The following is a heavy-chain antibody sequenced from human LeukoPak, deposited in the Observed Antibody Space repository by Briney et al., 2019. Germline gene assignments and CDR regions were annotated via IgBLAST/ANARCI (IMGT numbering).Heavy chain of an antibody. CDR1: GXSXXXXXXX. V-gene: IGHV2-5*02. Sequence: SGPTLVNPTQXLXXXXXXSGXSXXXXXXXXGXIXXXPXXXXXXXTVTXWDGEKRYSPSLKRRXTITKDTSKNQVVLTMTNMDVVXTATYFCVHKRELLNYYFDYWGQGALVTVSS. J-gene: IGHJ4*02. D-gene: IGHD3-10*01. CDR2: TXWDGEK. CDR3: VHKRELLNYYFDY.